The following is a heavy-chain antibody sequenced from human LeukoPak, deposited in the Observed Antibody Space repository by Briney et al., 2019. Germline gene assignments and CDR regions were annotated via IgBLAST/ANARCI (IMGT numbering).Heavy chain of an antibody. CDR3: AKSNGYGLVDI. D-gene: IGHD3-10*01. J-gene: IGHJ3*02. Sequence: SETLSLTCTVSGGSISSYYWSWIRQTPGKGLEWIGNIFYSGGTYYSPSLTSRVTISLDTSRNQFSLKLNSVTAADTAVYYCAKSNGYGLVDIWGQGTMVTVSS. CDR1: GGSISSYY. CDR2: IFYSGGT. V-gene: IGHV4-59*04.